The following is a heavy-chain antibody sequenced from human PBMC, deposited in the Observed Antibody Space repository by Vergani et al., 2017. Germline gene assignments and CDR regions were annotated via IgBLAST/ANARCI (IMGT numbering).Heavy chain of an antibody. J-gene: IGHJ6*03. Sequence: EEQLLQSGGHLVQPGGSLRLSCAASGFTFSAHAMTWVRQGPGKGLEWVSAIRGSGGSNDYADSVKDRFTISRDNGKNRLFLQMNNVRAEDAAVYYCARDRFSGDLLGLVSYMDLWGKGTTVTVSS. CDR1: GFTFSAHA. CDR3: ARDRFSGDLLGLVSYMDL. V-gene: IGHV3-23*01. CDR2: IRGSGGSN. D-gene: IGHD1-26*01.